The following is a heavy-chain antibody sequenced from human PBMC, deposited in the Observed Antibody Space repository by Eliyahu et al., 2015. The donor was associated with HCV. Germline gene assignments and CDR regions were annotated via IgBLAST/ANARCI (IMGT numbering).Heavy chain of an antibody. D-gene: IGHD5/OR15-5a*01. V-gene: IGHV3-33*01. J-gene: IGHJ3*01. CDR3: VRDGTVSGVNAFDL. Sequence: QGQLVXSGGXVVXPGRSLSLSCAASGFXFSDYGMHGVRXAPGKGLEWVXVIWYDGSNRDYADXVKGRFTISRDNSKNTLYLQMNSXRAEDTAVYYCVRDGTVSGVNAFDLWGQGTLVTVSS. CDR2: IWYDGSNR. CDR1: GFXFSDYG.